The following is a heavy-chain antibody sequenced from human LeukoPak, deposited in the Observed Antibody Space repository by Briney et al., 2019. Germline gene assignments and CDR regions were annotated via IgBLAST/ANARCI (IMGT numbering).Heavy chain of an antibody. J-gene: IGHJ3*02. D-gene: IGHD3-10*01. Sequence: GGSLRLSCAASGFTFSDHYMNWVRQAPGKGLEWVSYISGSSDYTNYADPVKGRFTISRDNARNSLYLEMNSLRAEDTAVYYCARDDGYGSGSRDSFDIWGQGTMVTVSS. V-gene: IGHV3-11*05. CDR2: ISGSSDYT. CDR3: ARDDGYGSGSRDSFDI. CDR1: GFTFSDHY.